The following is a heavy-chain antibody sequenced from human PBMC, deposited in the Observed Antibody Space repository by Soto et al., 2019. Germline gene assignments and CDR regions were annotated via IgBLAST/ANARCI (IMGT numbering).Heavy chain of an antibody. D-gene: IGHD2-15*01. CDR3: AKETYSGPLDY. J-gene: IGHJ4*02. Sequence: QVPLVESGGGVVQPGRSLRLSCAASGFTFSSYGMHRVRQAPGKGLEWVAVISYDGSNKYYADSVKGRFTISRDNSKNTLYLQMNSLRAEDTAVYYCAKETYSGPLDYWGQGTLVTVSS. CDR1: GFTFSSYG. CDR2: ISYDGSNK. V-gene: IGHV3-30*18.